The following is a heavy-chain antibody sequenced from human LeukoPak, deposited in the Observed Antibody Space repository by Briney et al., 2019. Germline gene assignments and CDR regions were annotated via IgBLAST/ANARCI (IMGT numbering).Heavy chain of an antibody. Sequence: GRSLRLSCAASGFTFSSYGMHWVRQAPGKGLEWVAVTSYDGSNTDYTDSVKGRFTISRDNSKNTLYLQMNSLRAEDTAVYYCAKEMKPWMHFDYWGQGTLVTVSS. CDR1: GFTFSSYG. CDR3: AKEMKPWMHFDY. D-gene: IGHD5-12*01. CDR2: TSYDGSNT. V-gene: IGHV3-30*18. J-gene: IGHJ4*02.